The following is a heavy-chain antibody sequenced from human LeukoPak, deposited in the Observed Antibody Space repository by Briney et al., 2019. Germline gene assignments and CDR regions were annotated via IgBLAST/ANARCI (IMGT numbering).Heavy chain of an antibody. V-gene: IGHV1-46*01. D-gene: IGHD1-26*01. Sequence: ASVKVSCKASGYTFTSYYMHWVRQAPGQGLEWMGIINPSGGSTSYAQKFQGRVTMTRDTSTSTVYMELSSLRSEDTAVYYCASLSGSYHAFDIWGQGTMVTVSS. CDR3: ASLSGSYHAFDI. CDR1: GYTFTSYY. J-gene: IGHJ3*02. CDR2: INPSGGST.